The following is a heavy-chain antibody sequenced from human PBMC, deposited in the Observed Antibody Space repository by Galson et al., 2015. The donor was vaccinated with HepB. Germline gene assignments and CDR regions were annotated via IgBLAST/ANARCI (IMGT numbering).Heavy chain of an antibody. CDR3: ARALTFYDSSAYYYGPDACLF. CDR1: GSSFTGYY. Sequence: SVTVSCKASGSSFTGYYMHWVRQAPGQGLEWLGWINPNSGGTHYAQKFQGRVTLTRDTSITTAYMELSRLRSDDTAVYYCARALTFYDSSAYYYGPDACLFWGQGTVVTVSS. D-gene: IGHD3-22*01. CDR2: INPNSGGT. J-gene: IGHJ3*01. V-gene: IGHV1-2*02.